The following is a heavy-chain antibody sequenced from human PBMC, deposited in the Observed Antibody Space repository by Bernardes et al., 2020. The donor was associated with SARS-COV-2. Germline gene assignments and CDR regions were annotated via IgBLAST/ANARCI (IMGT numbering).Heavy chain of an antibody. V-gene: IGHV3-7*01. CDR2: IQRDGSQL. CDR3: ARIDEVTGRDY. D-gene: IGHD6-19*01. Sequence: GFLTPSRAASGFTLIRYCMSWVRPAPGKGPEWVAHIQRDGSQLSSVDSVRGRFTISRDNAKNLLYLQMHSLRAEDTAGHYCARIDEVTGRDYWGQGTLLTGAS. J-gene: IGHJ4*02. CDR1: GFTLIRYC.